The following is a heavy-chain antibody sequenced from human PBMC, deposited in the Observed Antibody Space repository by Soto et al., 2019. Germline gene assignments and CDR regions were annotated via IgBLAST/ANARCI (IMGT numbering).Heavy chain of an antibody. CDR1: GFTLSSYS. D-gene: IGHD3-10*01. Sequence: GGSLRLSCAASGFTLSSYSMNWVRQAPGKGLEWVSSISSSSSYIFYADSVKGRFTISRDNAKNSLFLQMNSLRAEDTAVYYCARGWSSGGYYYYMDVWGKGTTVTVSS. CDR3: ARGWSSGGYYYYMDV. J-gene: IGHJ6*03. CDR2: ISSSSSYI. V-gene: IGHV3-21*01.